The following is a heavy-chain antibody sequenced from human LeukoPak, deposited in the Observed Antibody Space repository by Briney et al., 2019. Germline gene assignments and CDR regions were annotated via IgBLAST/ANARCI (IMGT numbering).Heavy chain of an antibody. CDR2: IYYSGST. J-gene: IGHJ5*02. V-gene: IGHV4-61*01. CDR1: GGSVSSGSYY. Sequence: SETLSLTCTVSGGSVSSGSYYWSWIRQPPGKGLEWIGYIYYSGSTNYNPSLKSRVTISVDTSKNQFSLKPSSVTAADTAVYYCAREGRWLRDWFDPWGQGTLVTVSS. CDR3: AREGRWLRDWFDP. D-gene: IGHD5-24*01.